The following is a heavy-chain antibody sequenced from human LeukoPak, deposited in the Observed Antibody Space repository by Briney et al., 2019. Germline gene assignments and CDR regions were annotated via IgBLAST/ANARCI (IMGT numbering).Heavy chain of an antibody. D-gene: IGHD3-3*01. V-gene: IGHV4-4*07. CDR2: MYTSGST. CDR1: GGSISSYY. Sequence: PSETLSLTCTVFGGSISSYYWSWIRQPAGKGLEWIGRMYTSGSTNYNPSLKSRVAISEDTSKNQFSLRLSSVTPADTAVYYCARGGYDSDFDYWGQGTLVTVSS. CDR3: ARGGYDSDFDY. J-gene: IGHJ4*02.